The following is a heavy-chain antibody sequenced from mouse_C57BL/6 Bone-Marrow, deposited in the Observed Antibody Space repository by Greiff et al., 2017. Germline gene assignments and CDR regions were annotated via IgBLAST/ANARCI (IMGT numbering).Heavy chain of an antibody. V-gene: IGHV1-54*01. CDR2: INPGSGGT. D-gene: IGHD2-13*01. CDR3: AKGLYVDY. CDR1: GYAFTNYL. J-gene: IGHJ2*01. Sequence: QVQLQQSGAELVRPGTSVKVSCKASGYAFTNYLIEWVKQRPGQGLEWIGVINPGSGGTNYNEKFKGKATLTADKSSRTAYMQLSRLTSEDSAVYFFAKGLYVDYWGQGTTLTVSS.